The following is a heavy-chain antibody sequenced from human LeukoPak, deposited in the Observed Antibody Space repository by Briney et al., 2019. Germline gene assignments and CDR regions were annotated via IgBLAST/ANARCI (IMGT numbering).Heavy chain of an antibody. D-gene: IGHD5-18*01. Sequence: GGSLRLSCAASGFTFSTYWMHWVRQAPGKGLVWVSRINSDGSDTAYADSVKGRFTISRDNTKNTLYLQMNSLRADDTAVYYCGRGPSGYSYFEYWGQGTLVTASS. CDR3: GRGPSGYSYFEY. V-gene: IGHV3-74*01. CDR2: INSDGSDT. J-gene: IGHJ4*02. CDR1: GFTFSTYW.